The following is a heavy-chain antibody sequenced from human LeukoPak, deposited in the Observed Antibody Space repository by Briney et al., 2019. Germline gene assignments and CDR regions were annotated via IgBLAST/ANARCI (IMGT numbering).Heavy chain of an antibody. J-gene: IGHJ5*02. Sequence: ASVKVSCKASGYTFTSYYMHWVRQAPGQGLEWMGIINPSGGSTSYAQKFQGRVTMTRDMSTSTVYMELSSLRSEDTAVYYCARARGFTNWFDPWGQGTLVTVSS. CDR3: ARARGFTNWFDP. CDR2: INPSGGST. D-gene: IGHD3-10*01. V-gene: IGHV1-46*01. CDR1: GYTFTSYY.